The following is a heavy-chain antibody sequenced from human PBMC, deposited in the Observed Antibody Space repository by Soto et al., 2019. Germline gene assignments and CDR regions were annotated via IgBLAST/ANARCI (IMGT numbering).Heavy chain of an antibody. CDR3: ARSSVAGTWGYYFDY. Sequence: QVHLVESGGGVVQPGRSLRLSCAASGFIFTTYAMHWVRQAPGKGLEWVAVISYDGNHEYYADSVRGRFTTSRDNSKNTLYLQMDSLRADHTALYYCARSSVAGTWGYYFDYWGQGALVTVSS. V-gene: IGHV3-30-3*01. CDR2: ISYDGNHE. D-gene: IGHD6-19*01. CDR1: GFIFTTYA. J-gene: IGHJ4*02.